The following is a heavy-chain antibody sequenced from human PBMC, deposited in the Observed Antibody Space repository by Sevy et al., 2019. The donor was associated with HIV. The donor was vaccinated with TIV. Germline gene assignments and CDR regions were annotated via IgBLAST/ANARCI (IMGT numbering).Heavy chain of an antibody. CDR3: ARAARYCSGGSCYSGDYYYYHGMDV. CDR2: INHSGST. V-gene: IGHV4-34*01. CDR1: GGSFSGYY. J-gene: IGHJ6*02. D-gene: IGHD2-15*01. Sequence: SETLSLTCAVYGGSFSGYYWNWIRQPPGKGLEWIGEINHSGSTNYNPSLKSRVTISVDTSKNQFSLKLSSVTAADTAVYYCARAARYCSGGSCYSGDYYYYHGMDVWGQGTTVTVSS.